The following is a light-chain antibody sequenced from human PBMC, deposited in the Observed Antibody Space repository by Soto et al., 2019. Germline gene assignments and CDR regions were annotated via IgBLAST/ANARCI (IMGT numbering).Light chain of an antibody. CDR3: SSYTSSSTLVV. CDR1: SRDVGGYNY. CDR2: DVS. J-gene: IGLJ2*01. V-gene: IGLV2-14*01. Sequence: QSALTQPGSVSGSPGQSITISCTGTSRDVGGYNYVSSYQQHPGKAPQLMIYDVSNRPSGVSNRFSGSKSGNTASLTISGVQAEDEAGYYCSSYTSSSTLVVFGGGTKLTVL.